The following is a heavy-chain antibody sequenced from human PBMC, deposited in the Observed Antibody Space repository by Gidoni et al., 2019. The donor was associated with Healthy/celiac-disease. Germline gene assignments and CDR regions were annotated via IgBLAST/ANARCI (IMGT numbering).Heavy chain of an antibody. D-gene: IGHD1-26*01. CDR1: GGSISSYY. J-gene: IGHJ6*02. CDR3: ARIVGATGYGMDV. CDR2: IYYSGST. V-gene: IGHV4-59*01. Sequence: QVQLQASGPGLLKPSETLSLTGTVSGGSISSYYWSWIRQPPGKGLEWIGYIYYSGSTNYNPSLKSRVTISVDTSKNQFSLKLSSVTAADTAVYYCARIVGATGYGMDVWGQGTTVTVSS.